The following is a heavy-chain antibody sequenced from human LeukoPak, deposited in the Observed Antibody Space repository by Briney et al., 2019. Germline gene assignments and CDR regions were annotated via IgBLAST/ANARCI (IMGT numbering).Heavy chain of an antibody. CDR2: IYSGGST. Sequence: PGGSLRLSCAASGFTVSSNYMNWVRQAPGKGLEWVSVIYSGGSTYYSDSVKGRFTISRDNSKSTLYLQMNSLRAEDTAVYYCARANYDSSDYWPSYFDYWGQGTLVTVSS. V-gene: IGHV3-53*01. CDR3: ARANYDSSDYWPSYFDY. CDR1: GFTVSSNY. J-gene: IGHJ4*02. D-gene: IGHD3-22*01.